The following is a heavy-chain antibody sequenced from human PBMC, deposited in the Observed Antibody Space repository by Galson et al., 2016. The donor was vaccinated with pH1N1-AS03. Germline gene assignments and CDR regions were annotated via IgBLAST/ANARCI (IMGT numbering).Heavy chain of an antibody. J-gene: IGHJ4*02. CDR3: ASHGDYFAGRDY. Sequence: ETLSLTCGVYGGSFGGYYWSWIRQPPGKGLEWIGEINHSGSTNYNPSLKSRVTISRDTSKKQFSLNLSSVAAADTAVYYCASHGDYFAGRDYWGQGTLVTVSS. CDR2: INHSGST. V-gene: IGHV4-34*01. D-gene: IGHD4-17*01. CDR1: GGSFGGYY.